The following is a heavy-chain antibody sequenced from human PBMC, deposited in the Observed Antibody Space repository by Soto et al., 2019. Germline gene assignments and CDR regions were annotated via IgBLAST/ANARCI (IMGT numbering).Heavy chain of an antibody. CDR2: ISGSDGST. J-gene: IGHJ4*02. CDR1: GFTFSSYA. V-gene: IGHV3-23*01. D-gene: IGHD6-13*01. CDR3: ARRGPGTYFDY. Sequence: EVQLLDSGGGLVQPGGSLRLSCAASGFTFSSYAMNWVRQAPGKGLEWVSVISGSDGSTYYADSVKGRFTISRDNSKNTLYLQMNSLRAEDTGVYYCARRGPGTYFDYWGQGTLVTVSS.